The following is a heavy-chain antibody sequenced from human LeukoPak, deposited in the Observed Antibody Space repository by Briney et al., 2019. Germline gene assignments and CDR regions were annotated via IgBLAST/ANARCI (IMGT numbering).Heavy chain of an antibody. J-gene: IGHJ4*02. D-gene: IGHD6-13*01. CDR3: ARDGSSWYGEPNFDY. CDR2: ISAYNGNT. V-gene: IGHV1-18*01. CDR1: GYTFTSYG. Sequence: ASVKVSCKASGYTFTSYGISWVRQAPGQGLEWMGWISAYNGNTNYAQKLQGRVTMTTDTSTSTACMELRSLRSDDTAVYYCARDGSSWYGEPNFDYWGQGTLVTVSS.